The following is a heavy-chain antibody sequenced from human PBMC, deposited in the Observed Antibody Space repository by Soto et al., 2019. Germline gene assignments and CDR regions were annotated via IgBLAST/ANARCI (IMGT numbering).Heavy chain of an antibody. D-gene: IGHD2-15*01. CDR1: GGSFSGYY. Sequence: SETLSLTCAVYGGSFSGYYWSWIRQPPGKGLEWIGEINHSGSTNYNPSLKSRVTISVDTSKNQFSLELSPVTAADTAVYYCARGGGDCSGGSCYFSYFDYWGQGTLVTVSS. J-gene: IGHJ4*02. CDR3: ARGGGDCSGGSCYFSYFDY. V-gene: IGHV4-34*01. CDR2: INHSGST.